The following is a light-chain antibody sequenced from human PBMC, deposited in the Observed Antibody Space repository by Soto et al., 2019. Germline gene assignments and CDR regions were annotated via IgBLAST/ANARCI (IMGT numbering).Light chain of an antibody. CDR2: GAS. CDR3: QQYNSYSRT. CDR1: QSVSSN. Sequence: EIVMTQAPATLSVSPGGSATLSCRASQSVSSNLAWYQQKPGQAPRLLIYGASTRATGIPARFSGSGSGTEFTLTISSLQPDDFATYYCQQYNSYSRTFGQGTKVDIK. J-gene: IGKJ1*01. V-gene: IGKV3-15*01.